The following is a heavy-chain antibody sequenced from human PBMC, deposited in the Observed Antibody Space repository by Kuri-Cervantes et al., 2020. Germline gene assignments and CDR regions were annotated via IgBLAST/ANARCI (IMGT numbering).Heavy chain of an antibody. CDR1: GFTFSSYS. CDR2: ISSSSSYV. V-gene: IGHV3-21*01. J-gene: IGHJ6*02. D-gene: IGHD5-24*01. CDR3: ARDMTHPMATIIAYYYYGLDV. Sequence: GGSLRLSCAASGFTFSSYSMNWVRQAPGKGLEWVSSISSSSSYVYYADSVKGRFTISRDNANHSLYLQMSSLRAEDTAVYYCARDMTHPMATIIAYYYYGLDVWGQGTTVTVSS.